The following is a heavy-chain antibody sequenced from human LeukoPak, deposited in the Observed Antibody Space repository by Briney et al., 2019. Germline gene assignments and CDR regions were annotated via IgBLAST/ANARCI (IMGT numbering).Heavy chain of an antibody. CDR2: INPSGGST. CDR3: VSPGLLAPQNISGDPLAIYAHNY. CDR1: GYTFTSYY. Sequence: ASVKVSCKASGYTFTSYYMHWVRQAPGQGLEWMGIINPSGGSTIYAQKFQGRVTMTRDTSTSTVYMELSSLRSEDTAVYYCVSPGLLAPQNISGDPLAIYAHNYWGQGTLVTVSS. V-gene: IGHV1-46*01. J-gene: IGHJ4*02. D-gene: IGHD5-12*01.